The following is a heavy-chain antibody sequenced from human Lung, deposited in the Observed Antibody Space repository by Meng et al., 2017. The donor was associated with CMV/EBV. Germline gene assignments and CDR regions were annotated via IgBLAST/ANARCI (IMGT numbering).Heavy chain of an antibody. CDR2: ISGSGGST. CDR1: FSSYA. V-gene: IGHV3-23*01. J-gene: IGHJ1*01. Sequence: FSSYAMSWVRQAPGKGLEWVSAISGSGGSTYYADSVKGRLTISRDNSKNTLYLQMNSLRAEDTAVYYCATPQASYSSGWYGAEYFQHWGQGTLVTVSS. CDR3: ATPQASYSSGWYGAEYFQH. D-gene: IGHD6-19*01.